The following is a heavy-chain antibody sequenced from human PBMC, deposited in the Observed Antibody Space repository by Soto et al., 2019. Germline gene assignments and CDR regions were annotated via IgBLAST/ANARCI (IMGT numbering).Heavy chain of an antibody. CDR1: GGTFGSDA. Sequence: SVKVSCKASGGTFGSDAITWVRQAPGQGLEWVGRIIPIFGTTNYAQNLQGRVTISADKSTLTSYMELHSLTSDDTALYYCARDRTDSGYYTNWLDPWGPGTQVPVSS. D-gene: IGHD3-22*01. J-gene: IGHJ5*02. CDR2: IIPIFGTT. CDR3: ARDRTDSGYYTNWLDP. V-gene: IGHV1-69*06.